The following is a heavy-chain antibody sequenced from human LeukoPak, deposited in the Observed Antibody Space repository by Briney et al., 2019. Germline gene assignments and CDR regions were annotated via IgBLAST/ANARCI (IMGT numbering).Heavy chain of an antibody. V-gene: IGHV3-23*01. CDR3: ARDRKVRGASLLDY. J-gene: IGHJ4*02. CDR1: GFIFSNYA. D-gene: IGHD3-10*01. CDR2: ISGSGGNT. Sequence: GGSLRLSCAASGFIFSNYAMSWVRQAPGKGLEWVSAISGSGGNTYYADSVKGRFTISRDNSKNTLFLQMNSLRAEDTAVYYCARDRKVRGASLLDYWGQGTLVTVSS.